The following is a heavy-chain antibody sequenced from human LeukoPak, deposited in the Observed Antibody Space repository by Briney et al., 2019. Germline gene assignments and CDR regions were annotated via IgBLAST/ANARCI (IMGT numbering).Heavy chain of an antibody. CDR1: GDSVSGNSAVA. CDR2: TYYRSKWNN. CDR3: ARGRNSGFDY. Sequence: SQTLSLTCAISGDSVSGNSAVAWNWLRQSPSGGLEWLGKTYYRSKWNNDYAVSVKSRITINPDTSKNQFSLHLHSVTPEGTAVYYCARGRNSGFDYWGQGTLVTVSS. J-gene: IGHJ4*02. V-gene: IGHV6-1*01. D-gene: IGHD2/OR15-2a*01.